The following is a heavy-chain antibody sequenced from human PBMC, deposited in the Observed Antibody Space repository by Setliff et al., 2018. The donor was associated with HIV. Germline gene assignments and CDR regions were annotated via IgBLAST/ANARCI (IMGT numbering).Heavy chain of an antibody. CDR1: GGSISIHY. CDR3: ARDLFGVAGSSDY. V-gene: IGHV4-59*11. J-gene: IGHJ4*02. Sequence: SETLSLTCTVSGGSISIHYWSWIRLPPGKGLEWIGYMYYSGNTNYNPSLKSRVTISVDTSKNQFSLKLSSVTAADTAVYYCARDLFGVAGSSDYWGQGTLVTVSS. CDR2: MYYSGNT. D-gene: IGHD3-3*01.